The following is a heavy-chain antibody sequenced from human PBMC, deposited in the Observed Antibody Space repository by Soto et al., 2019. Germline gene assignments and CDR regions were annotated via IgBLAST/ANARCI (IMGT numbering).Heavy chain of an antibody. J-gene: IGHJ4*02. CDR2: MNTNSGNT. CDR3: AREKGGAGDY. CDR1: RYTFTSYD. Sequence: QVQLVQSGAEVKKPGASVKVSCKASRYTFTSYDIHWVRQDTGEGLEWMGWMNTNSGNTGHAQKLQGRVTMTMNNSISTAYIALRGLGSEDTDVYYCAREKGGAGDYWGQGTRVTVSS. V-gene: IGHV1-8*01. D-gene: IGHD1-26*01.